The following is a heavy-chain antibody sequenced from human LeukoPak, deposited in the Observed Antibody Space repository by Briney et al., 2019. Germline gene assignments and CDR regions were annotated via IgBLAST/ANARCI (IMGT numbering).Heavy chain of an antibody. CDR3: ARERSSWYYFDY. V-gene: IGHV3-30*10. D-gene: IGHD6-13*01. J-gene: IGHJ4*02. Sequence: GRSPRLSRAASGFAFSSYAMHWVRQAPGKGLEGVAVISYDGSTKYYTDSVKGRFTISRDNSKNTLYLQMNSLRAEDTAVYYCARERSSWYYFDYWGQGTLVTVSS. CDR2: ISYDGSTK. CDR1: GFAFSSYA.